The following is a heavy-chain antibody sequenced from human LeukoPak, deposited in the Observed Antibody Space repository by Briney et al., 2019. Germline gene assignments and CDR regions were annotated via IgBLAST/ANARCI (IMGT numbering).Heavy chain of an antibody. D-gene: IGHD3-10*01. CDR1: GGSISSLY. CDR3: ARDLYGSGSYSHRD. V-gene: IGHV4-59*12. J-gene: IGHJ4*02. Sequence: SETLSLTCSVSGGSISSLYWSWIRQPPGKGLEWIGYIYYTGSTNYNPSLKSRVTMFVDMSKNQFSLRLSSVTAADTAVYYCARDLYGSGSYSHRDWGQGTLVTVSS. CDR2: IYYTGST.